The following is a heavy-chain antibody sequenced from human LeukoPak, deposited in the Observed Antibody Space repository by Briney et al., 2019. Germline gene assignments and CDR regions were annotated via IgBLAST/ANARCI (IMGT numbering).Heavy chain of an antibody. Sequence: SETLSLTCTVSGGSISSYYWSWIRQPPGKGLEWIGEINHSGSTNYNPSLKSRVTISVDTSKNQFSLKLSSVAAADTAVYYCARVGGRGGWPLTYYYYGMDVWGQGTTVTVSS. CDR3: ARVGGRGGWPLTYYYYGMDV. J-gene: IGHJ6*02. D-gene: IGHD3-16*01. V-gene: IGHV4-34*01. CDR1: GGSISSYY. CDR2: INHSGST.